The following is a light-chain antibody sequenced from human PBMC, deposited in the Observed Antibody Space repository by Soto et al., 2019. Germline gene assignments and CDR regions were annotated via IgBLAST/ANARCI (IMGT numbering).Light chain of an antibody. CDR3: QQYETFSGT. CDR1: QTISSW. CDR2: DAS. J-gene: IGKJ1*01. Sequence: DIQITQSPSTLSATILYRVTITFLASQTISSWLAWYQQKPGEAPKLLIYDASALPRGVPSRFSGSGSGTKFTLTIASLQPDDFATYYCQQYETFSGTFGPGTKV. V-gene: IGKV1-5*01.